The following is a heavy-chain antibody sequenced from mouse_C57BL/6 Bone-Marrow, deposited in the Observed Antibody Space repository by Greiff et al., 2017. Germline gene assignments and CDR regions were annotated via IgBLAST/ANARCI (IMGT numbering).Heavy chain of an antibody. CDR1: GFTFTDYY. Sequence: EVHLVESGGGLVQPGGSLSLSCAASGFTFTDYYMSWVRQPPGKALEWLGFIRNKANGYTTEYSASVKGRFTISRDNSQSILYLQMNALRAEDSATYYCARSYGNSLDVWGTGTTVTVSS. CDR2: IRNKANGYTT. D-gene: IGHD2-1*01. CDR3: ARSYGNSLDV. V-gene: IGHV7-3*01. J-gene: IGHJ1*03.